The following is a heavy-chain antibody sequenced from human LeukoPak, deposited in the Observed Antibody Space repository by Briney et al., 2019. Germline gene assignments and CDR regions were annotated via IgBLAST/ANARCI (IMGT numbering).Heavy chain of an antibody. CDR3: DQGATKGVTYLHYLDV. Sequence: GGSLRLSCVTSTFIFHKYAMNWVRQCPGTGLEWVSGISGSGASTYYADSVKGRFTISRDNSKNTLYLQMNNLRAEDTAVYFCDQGATKGVTYLHYLDVWGIGTTVTVSS. D-gene: IGHD1-26*01. J-gene: IGHJ6*03. V-gene: IGHV3-23*01. CDR1: TFIFHKYA. CDR2: ISGSGAST.